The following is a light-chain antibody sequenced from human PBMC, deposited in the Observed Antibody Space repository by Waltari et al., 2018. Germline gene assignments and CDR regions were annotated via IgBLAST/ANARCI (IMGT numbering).Light chain of an antibody. CDR3: QTWDSSTVL. Sequence: DLTQPPSVSVSPGQTASITCSGEKLGDKYVSWYQQKPGQSPVLVIHQDNKRPSGIPDRFSGSNSGNTATLTISGTQAVDEADYYCQTWDSSTVLFGGGTKVTVL. J-gene: IGLJ2*01. V-gene: IGLV3-1*01. CDR2: QDN. CDR1: KLGDKY.